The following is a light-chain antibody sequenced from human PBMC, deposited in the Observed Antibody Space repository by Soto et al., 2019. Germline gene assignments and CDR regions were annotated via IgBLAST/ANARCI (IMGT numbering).Light chain of an antibody. CDR1: QSVSSSY. J-gene: IGKJ1*01. V-gene: IGKV3-20*01. CDR3: QQYGSSPWT. Sequence: EIVLTQSPGTLSLSPGERATLSCRASQSVSSSYLAWYQQKPGQAPRPLIYGASSRAIGIPDRFSGSGSGTDFTLTISRLEPEDFAVYYCQQYGSSPWTXX. CDR2: GAS.